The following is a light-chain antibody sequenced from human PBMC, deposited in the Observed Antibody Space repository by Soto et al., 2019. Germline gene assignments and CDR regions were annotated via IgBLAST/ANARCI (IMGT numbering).Light chain of an antibody. J-gene: IGKJ1*01. CDR3: QQYGSSPWT. CDR2: DAS. Sequence: EIALTQSPATLSLSPGERATLSCRASQSVGSYLAWYQHKPGQAPRLLISDASNRATGIPDRFSGSGSGTDFTLTISRLEPEDCAVYYCQQYGSSPWTFGQGSKVDIK. V-gene: IGKV3-20*01. CDR1: QSVGSY.